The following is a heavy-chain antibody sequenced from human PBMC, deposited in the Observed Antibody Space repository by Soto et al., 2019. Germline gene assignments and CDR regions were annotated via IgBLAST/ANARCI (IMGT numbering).Heavy chain of an antibody. CDR3: ARADSSGCWYY. CDR2: ISSSSSYI. CDR1: GFTFNSYS. J-gene: IGHJ4*02. D-gene: IGHD6-19*01. V-gene: IGHV3-21*01. Sequence: EVQLVESGGSLVKPGGSLRLSCAASGFTFNSYSMNWVRQAPGKGLEWVSSISSSSSYIYYADSVKGRFTISRDNAKNSLYLHMNSLRAEDTAVYYCARADSSGCWYYWGQGTLVTVSS.